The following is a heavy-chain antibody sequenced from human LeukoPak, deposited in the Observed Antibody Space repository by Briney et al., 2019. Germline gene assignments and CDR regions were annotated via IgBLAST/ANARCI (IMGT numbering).Heavy chain of an antibody. CDR2: IYYSGST. CDR3: ARSDSYGYVYYFDY. V-gene: IGHV4-59*01. CDR1: GGSISSYY. J-gene: IGHJ4*02. Sequence: SETLSLTCTVSGGSISSYYWSWIRQPPGKGLEWIGYIYYSGSTNYNPSLKSGVTISVDTSKNQFSLKLSSVTAADTAVYYCARSDSYGYVYYFDYWGQGTLVTVSS. D-gene: IGHD5-18*01.